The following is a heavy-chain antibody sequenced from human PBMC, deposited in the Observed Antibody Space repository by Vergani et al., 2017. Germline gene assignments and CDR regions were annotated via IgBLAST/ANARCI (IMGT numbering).Heavy chain of an antibody. CDR2: IYYSGST. CDR1: GGSISSYY. J-gene: IGHJ5*02. Sequence: QVQLQESGPGLVKPSETLSLTCTVSGGSISSYYWSWIRQPPGKGLEWIGYIYYSGSTNYNPSLKSRVTISVATSKNQFSLKLSSVTAADTAVYYCARMNIMRYFAWLAQNSNWFDPWGQGTLVTVSS. V-gene: IGHV4-59*01. CDR3: ARMNIMRYFAWLAQNSNWFDP. D-gene: IGHD3-9*01.